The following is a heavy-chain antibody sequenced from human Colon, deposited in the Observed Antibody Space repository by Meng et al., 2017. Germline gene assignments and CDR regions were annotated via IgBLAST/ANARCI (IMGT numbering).Heavy chain of an antibody. V-gene: IGHV4-4*02. J-gene: IGHJ5*02. CDR2: TYQNGRP. CDR3: AREVVVAGTRNWLDP. Sequence: QGQLKESGPGLVKPSGTLSLTFTVSGGSITSSDWWSWVRQTPGKGLEWIGETYQNGRPNYNPSLKSRVTISVDKSKNQFSLDMTSVTAADTAVYYCAREVVVAGTRNWLDPWGQGILVTVSS. D-gene: IGHD6-19*01. CDR1: GGSITSSDW.